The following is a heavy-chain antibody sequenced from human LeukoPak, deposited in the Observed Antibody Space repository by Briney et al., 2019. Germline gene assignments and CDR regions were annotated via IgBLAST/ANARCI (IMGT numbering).Heavy chain of an antibody. CDR3: AGGQEYYYDSSAYSKFDY. D-gene: IGHD3-22*01. CDR2: IWYDGSNK. CDR1: GFTFSNYA. J-gene: IGHJ4*02. Sequence: EPGRSLRLSCAASGFTFSNYAMHWVRQAPGKGLEWVAAIWYDGSNKYYADSVKGRFTISRDNSKNTLYLQMNSLRAEDTALYYCAGGQEYYYDSSAYSKFDYWGQGTLVTVSS. V-gene: IGHV3-33*08.